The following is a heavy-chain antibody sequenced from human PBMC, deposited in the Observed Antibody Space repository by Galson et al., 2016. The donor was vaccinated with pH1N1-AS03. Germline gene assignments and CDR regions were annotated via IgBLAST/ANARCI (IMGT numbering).Heavy chain of an antibody. V-gene: IGHV3-53*01. J-gene: IGHJ4*02. CDR3: ARLRVVVVPAALGGSDYFDY. CDR1: GFTVSSNY. Sequence: SLRLSCAASGFTVSSNYMSWVRQAPGKGLEWVSVIYSGGITYYADSVKGRFTISRDSSKNTLYLQMNSLRAEDTAVYYCARLRVVVVPAALGGSDYFDYWGQGTLVTVSS. CDR2: IYSGGIT. D-gene: IGHD2-2*01.